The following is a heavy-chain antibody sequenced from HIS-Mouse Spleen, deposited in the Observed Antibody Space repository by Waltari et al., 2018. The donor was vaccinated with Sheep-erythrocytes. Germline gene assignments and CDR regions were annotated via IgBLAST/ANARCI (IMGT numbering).Heavy chain of an antibody. J-gene: IGHJ4*02. V-gene: IGHV4-39*07. D-gene: IGHD4-17*01. CDR2: IYYSGRT. Sequence: QLQLQESGPGLVKPSETLSLTCTVSGGSISSSSYYWGWIRQPPGQGLAWIGRIYYSGRTYYNPSLKRRVTRSVDTSKNQFSLKLSSVTAADTAVYYCARDFHGDDYWGQGTLVTVSS. CDR3: ARDFHGDDY. CDR1: GGSISSSSYY.